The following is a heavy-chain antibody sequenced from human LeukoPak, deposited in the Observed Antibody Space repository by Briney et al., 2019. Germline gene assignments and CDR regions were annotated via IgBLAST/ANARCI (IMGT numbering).Heavy chain of an antibody. D-gene: IGHD3-10*01. CDR3: TREVLVRGVRYHGMDV. Sequence: GGSLRLSCAASGFIVSSNYMSWVRQAPGKGLEWVSVISGGGVTYYTDSVKGRFTISRDNSKNTLYLQMDSLRSEDTAVYYCTREVLVRGVRYHGMDVWGQGTTVTVSS. V-gene: IGHV3-53*05. J-gene: IGHJ6*02. CDR2: ISGGGVT. CDR1: GFIVSSNY.